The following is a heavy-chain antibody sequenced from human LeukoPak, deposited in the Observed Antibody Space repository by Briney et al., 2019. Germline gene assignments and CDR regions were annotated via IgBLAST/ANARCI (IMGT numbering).Heavy chain of an antibody. CDR2: MNPNSGNT. Sequence: ASVTVSCTASGYTFTTYDINWVRQATGQGLEWMGWMNPNSGNTGYAHKFQGRVTMTRNTSINTAYMELSSLRSEDTAVYFCTRERSGNYGMDVWGQGTTVTASS. J-gene: IGHJ6*02. D-gene: IGHD2-15*01. CDR1: GYTFTTYD. V-gene: IGHV1-8*01. CDR3: TRERSGNYGMDV.